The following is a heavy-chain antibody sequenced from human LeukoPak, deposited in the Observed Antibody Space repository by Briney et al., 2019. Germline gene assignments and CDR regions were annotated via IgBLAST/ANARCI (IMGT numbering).Heavy chain of an antibody. Sequence: ASVKVSCKASGYTFTSYGISWVRQAPGQGLEWMGWISAYNGNTNYAQKLQGRVTMTTDTSTSTANMELRSLRSDDTAVYYCARARAAYCGGDCYFGNWGQGTLVTVSS. CDR3: ARARAAYCGGDCYFGN. CDR2: ISAYNGNT. J-gene: IGHJ4*02. V-gene: IGHV1-18*01. D-gene: IGHD2-21*02. CDR1: GYTFTSYG.